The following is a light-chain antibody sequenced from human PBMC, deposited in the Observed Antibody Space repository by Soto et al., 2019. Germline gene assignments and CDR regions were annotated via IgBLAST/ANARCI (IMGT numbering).Light chain of an antibody. J-gene: IGLJ1*01. V-gene: IGLV2-14*01. CDR2: AVS. Sequence: QASLTLPASLSGSPGQSITISCTGTSSDIGGYNFVSWYQQHPGKAPKLMIYAVSNRPSGVSNRFSGSKSGNTASLTISGLQAEDEADYYCSSYTSSSTPYVFGTGTKVTGL. CDR3: SSYTSSSTPYV. CDR1: SSDIGGYNF.